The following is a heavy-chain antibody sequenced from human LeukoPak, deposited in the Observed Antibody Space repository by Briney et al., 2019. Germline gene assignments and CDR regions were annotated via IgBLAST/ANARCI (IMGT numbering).Heavy chain of an antibody. CDR3: VRKPHGSGSYYFDY. D-gene: IGHD3-10*01. CDR1: GFSFSTYS. J-gene: IGHJ4*02. V-gene: IGHV3-48*02. Sequence: GRSLRLSCAASGFSFSTYSMNWVRQAPGKGLEWVSYIRSSGSTIYYADSVKGRFTISRDNAKNSLYLQMNSLRDEDTAVYYCVRKPHGSGSYYFDYWGQGTLVTVSS. CDR2: IRSSGSTI.